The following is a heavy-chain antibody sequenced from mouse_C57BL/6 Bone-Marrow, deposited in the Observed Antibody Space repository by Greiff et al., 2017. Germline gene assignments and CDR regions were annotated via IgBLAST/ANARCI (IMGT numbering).Heavy chain of an antibody. D-gene: IGHD2-2*01. Sequence: QVQLQQPGAELVMPGASVKLSCKASGYTFTSYWMHWVKQRPGQGLEWIGEIDPSDSYTNYNQKFKGKSTLTVDKSSSTAYMQLSSLTSEDSAVYYCARATMVTTDDAMDDWGQGTSVTVSS. V-gene: IGHV1-69*01. CDR3: ARATMVTTDDAMDD. CDR1: GYTFTSYW. CDR2: IDPSDSYT. J-gene: IGHJ4*01.